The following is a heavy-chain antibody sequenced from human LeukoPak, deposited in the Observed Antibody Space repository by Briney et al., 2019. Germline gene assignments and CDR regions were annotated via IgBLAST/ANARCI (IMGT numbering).Heavy chain of an antibody. CDR3: ARALAGVVTIAYYFDY. D-gene: IGHD3-3*01. Sequence: GASVKVSCKASGYTFTSYGISWVRQAPGQGLEWMGWISAYNGNTNYAQKLQGRVTMTTDTSTSTAYMELSSLRSEDTAVYYCARALAGVVTIAYYFDYWGQGTLVTVSS. V-gene: IGHV1-18*01. CDR1: GYTFTSYG. CDR2: ISAYNGNT. J-gene: IGHJ4*02.